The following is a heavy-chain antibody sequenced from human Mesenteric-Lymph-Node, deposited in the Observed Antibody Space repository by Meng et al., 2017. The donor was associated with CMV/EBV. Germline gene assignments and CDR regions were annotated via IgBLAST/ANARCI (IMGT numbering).Heavy chain of an antibody. CDR2: ISSSTTTI. CDR3: AKPLSPYDFWSGTDY. Sequence: GESLKISCAASGFTFRSYSMNWVRQAPGKGLEWVSYISSSTTTIYYADSVKGRFTISRDNAKNSLYLQMNSLKPEDTAFYYCAKPLSPYDFWSGTDYWGQGTLVTVSS. V-gene: IGHV3-48*04. D-gene: IGHD3-3*01. J-gene: IGHJ4*02. CDR1: GFTFRSYS.